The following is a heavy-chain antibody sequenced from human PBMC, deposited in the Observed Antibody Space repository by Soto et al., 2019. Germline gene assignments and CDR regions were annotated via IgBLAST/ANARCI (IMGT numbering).Heavy chain of an antibody. J-gene: IGHJ4*02. V-gene: IGHV3-30*18. CDR1: GFTFSSYG. CDR3: AKEETYYDILTGNDY. CDR2: ISYDGSNK. D-gene: IGHD3-9*01. Sequence: GGSLRLSCAASGFTFSSYGMHWVRQAPGKGLEWVAVISYDGSNKYYADSVKGRFTISRDNSKNTLYLQMNSLRAEDTAVYYCAKEETYYDILTGNDYWGQGTLVTVSS.